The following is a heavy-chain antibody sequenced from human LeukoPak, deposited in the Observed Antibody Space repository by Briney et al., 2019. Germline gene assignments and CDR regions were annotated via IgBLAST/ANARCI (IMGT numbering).Heavy chain of an antibody. CDR3: ARPGIAAAGPFDY. CDR1: GGSFSGYY. V-gene: IGHV4-34*01. CDR2: INHSGST. Sequence: PSETLSLTCAVYGGSFSGYYWSWIRQPPGKGLEWIGEINHSGSTNYNPSLKSRVTISVDTSKNQFSLKLSSVTAADTAVYYCARPGIAAAGPFDYWGQGTLVTVSS. D-gene: IGHD6-13*01. J-gene: IGHJ4*02.